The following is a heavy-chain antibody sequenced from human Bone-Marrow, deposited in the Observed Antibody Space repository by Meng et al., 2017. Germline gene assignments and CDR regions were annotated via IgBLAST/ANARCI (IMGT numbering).Heavy chain of an antibody. CDR1: GGSISSYY. Sequence: SETLSLTCTVSGGSISSYYWSWIRQPPGKGLEWIGYICYSGSTNYNPSLKSRVTISVDTSKNQFSLKLSSVTAADTAVYYCARGGASSSWYYFDYWGQGTLVTVSS. J-gene: IGHJ4*02. CDR3: ARGGASSSWYYFDY. V-gene: IGHV4-59*01. CDR2: ICYSGST. D-gene: IGHD6-13*01.